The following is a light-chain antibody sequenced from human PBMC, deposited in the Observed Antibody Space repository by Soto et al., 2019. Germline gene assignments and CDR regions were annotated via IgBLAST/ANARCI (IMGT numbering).Light chain of an antibody. CDR1: SSNIGAGYD. CDR3: QSYDSSLSGPVV. V-gene: IGLV1-40*01. J-gene: IGLJ2*01. Sequence: QSVLTQPPSVSGAPGQRVPISCTGSSSNIGAGYDVHWYQQLPGTAHKLLIYGNSNRPSGVPDRFSGSKSGTSASLAITGLQAEDEADYYCQSYDSSLSGPVVFGGGTKLTVL. CDR2: GNS.